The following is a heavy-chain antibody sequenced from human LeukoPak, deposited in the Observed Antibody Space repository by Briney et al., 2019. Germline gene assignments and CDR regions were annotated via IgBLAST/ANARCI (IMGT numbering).Heavy chain of an antibody. CDR3: ARESSYSSGWYYFDY. CDR2: IYSGGST. CDR1: GFTVSSNY. D-gene: IGHD6-19*01. J-gene: IGHJ4*02. Sequence: GGSLRLSCAASGFTVSSNYMSWVRQAPGKGLEWVSVIYSGGSTYYADSVKGRFTISRDNSKNTLYLQMNSLRAEDTAMYYCARESSYSSGWYYFDYWGQGTLVTVSS. V-gene: IGHV3-66*02.